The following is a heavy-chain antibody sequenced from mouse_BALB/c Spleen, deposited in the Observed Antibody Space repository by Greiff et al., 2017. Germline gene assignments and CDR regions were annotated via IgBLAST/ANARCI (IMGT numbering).Heavy chain of an antibody. CDR1: GFNIKDTY. J-gene: IGHJ3*01. CDR3: ARGTTVVEGAWFAY. CDR2: IDPANGNT. Sequence: VQLQQSGAELVKPGASVKLSCTASGFNIKDTYMHWVKQRPEQGLEWIGRIDPANGNTKYDPKFQGKATITADKSSNTAYLQLSSLTSEDTAVYYCARGTTVVEGAWFAYWGQGTLVTVAA. V-gene: IGHV14-3*02. D-gene: IGHD1-1*01.